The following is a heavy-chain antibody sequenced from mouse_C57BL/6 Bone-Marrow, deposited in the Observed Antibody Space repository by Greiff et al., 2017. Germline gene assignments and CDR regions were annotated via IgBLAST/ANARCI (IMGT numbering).Heavy chain of an antibody. CDR3: ARSGPLGRSFDY. CDR1: GYTFTSYW. CDR2: IYPTSGRT. Sequence: QVQLKESGAELVKPGASVKMSCKASGYTFTSYWITWVQQRPGQGLEWIGDIYPTSGRTNYNEKFKSKAILTLDTSSNTAYMQLSSLTSEDSAVFYCARSGPLGRSFDYWGQGTTLTVSS. V-gene: IGHV1-55*01. D-gene: IGHD4-1*01. J-gene: IGHJ2*01.